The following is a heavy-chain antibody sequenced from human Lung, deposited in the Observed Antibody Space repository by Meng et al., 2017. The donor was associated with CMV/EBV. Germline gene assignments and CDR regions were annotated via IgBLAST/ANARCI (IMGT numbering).Heavy chain of an antibody. CDR1: AFTFSDFY. CDR3: ARDCSSLSCGGNYFDY. CDR2: ISKRGDTI. J-gene: IGHJ4*02. D-gene: IGHD2-2*01. V-gene: IGHV3-11*01. Sequence: GESLKISCAASAFTFSDFYMTWIRQAPGKGLEWVSYISKRGDTIYYADSLKGRFTISRDNAENSLYLHMNSLRAEDTAVYYCARDCSSLSCGGNYFDYWGQGTLVTVSS.